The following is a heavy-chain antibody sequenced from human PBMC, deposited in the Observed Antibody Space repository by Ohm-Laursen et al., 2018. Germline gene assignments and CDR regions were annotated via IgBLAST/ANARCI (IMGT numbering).Heavy chain of an antibody. CDR2: IYHSGNT. Sequence: SDTLSLTCAVSDYSISSGYYWGWIRQPPGKGLEWIGSIYHSGNTYYNPSLKSRVTISVDTSKNQCSLKLSSVTAAYTAVYYCAREGHVGDHYGSGRPTLFDYWGQGTLVTVSS. J-gene: IGHJ4*02. D-gene: IGHD3-10*01. CDR3: AREGHVGDHYGSGRPTLFDY. V-gene: IGHV4-38-2*02. CDR1: DYSISSGYY.